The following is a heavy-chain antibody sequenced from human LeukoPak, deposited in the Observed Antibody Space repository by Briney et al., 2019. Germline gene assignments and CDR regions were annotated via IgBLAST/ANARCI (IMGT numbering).Heavy chain of an antibody. V-gene: IGHV4-61*02. CDR1: GGSISSGSYY. CDR3: AREGRYDFWSGYYPYFDY. CDR2: IYTSGST. D-gene: IGHD3-3*01. Sequence: SETLSLTCTVSGGSISSGSYYWSWIRQPAGKGLEWIGRIYTSGSTNYNPSLKSRVTISVDTSKNQFSLKLSSVTAADTAVYYCAREGRYDFWSGYYPYFDYWGQGTLVTVSS. J-gene: IGHJ4*02.